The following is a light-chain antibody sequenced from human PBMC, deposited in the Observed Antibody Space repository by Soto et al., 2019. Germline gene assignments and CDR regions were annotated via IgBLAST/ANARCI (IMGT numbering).Light chain of an antibody. J-gene: IGKJ1*01. V-gene: IGKV3-11*01. CDR1: QSVSSY. CDR2: DAS. CDR3: QQRSNWPPT. Sequence: EIVLTQSPSTLSLSPWERAALSCRASQSVSSYLAWYQQKPGQAPRLLIYDASNRATGIPARFSGSGSGTDFTLTISSLEPEDFAVYYCQQRSNWPPTFGQGPKVDIK.